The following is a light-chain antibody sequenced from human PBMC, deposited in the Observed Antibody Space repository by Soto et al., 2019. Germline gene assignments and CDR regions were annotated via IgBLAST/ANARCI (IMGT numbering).Light chain of an antibody. V-gene: IGLV2-14*01. Sequence: QSVLTQPASVSESPGQSITISCIGTSSDVGAYDHVSWYQQHPGKAPKVIISKVSNRPSGVSTRFSGSKSGNTASLTISGLQTEDEAYYYCGTWETSLANWVFGRGTKLTVL. CDR2: KVS. CDR1: SSDVGAYDH. CDR3: GTWETSLANWV. J-gene: IGLJ3*02.